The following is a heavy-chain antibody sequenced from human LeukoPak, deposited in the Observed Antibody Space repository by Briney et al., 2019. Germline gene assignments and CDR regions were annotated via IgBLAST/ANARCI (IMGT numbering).Heavy chain of an antibody. CDR1: GFTFDDYA. J-gene: IGHJ6*02. CDR3: AREVRDYSNLLEYYGMDV. V-gene: IGHV3-21*01. Sequence: PGGSLRLSCAASGFTFDDYAMHWVRQAPGKGLEWVSSISSSSSYIYYADSVKGRFTISRDNAKNSLYLQMHSLRAEDTAVYYCAREVRDYSNLLEYYGMDVWGQGTTVTVSS. CDR2: ISSSSSYI. D-gene: IGHD4-11*01.